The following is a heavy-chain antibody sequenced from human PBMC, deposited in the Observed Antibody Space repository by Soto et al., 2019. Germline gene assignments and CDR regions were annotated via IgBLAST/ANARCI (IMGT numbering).Heavy chain of an antibody. Sequence: SGAKLRNQTRPVTLTCSFRWSPFHSNKMGVRSTRQRPGKALAGLAHIFSGNERSYSTSLPGRLTITKDTSGSQVDLRMTNVDPVDTATYYCSRIKVGYYQFYYAMDVWAQGIMVTGPS. CDR3: SRIKVGYYQFYYAMDV. CDR2: IFSGNER. V-gene: IGHV2-26*01. D-gene: IGHD5-12*01. CDR1: WSPFHSNKMG. J-gene: IGHJ6*02.